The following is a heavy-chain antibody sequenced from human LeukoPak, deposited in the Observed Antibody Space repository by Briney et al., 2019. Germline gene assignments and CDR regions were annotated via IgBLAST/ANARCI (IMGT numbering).Heavy chain of an antibody. CDR1: GFTFSNAW. Sequence: PGGSLRLSCAASGFTFSNAWMSWVRQAPGKGLEWVGRIKSKTDGGTTDYAAPVKGRFTISRDDSKNTLYLEMNSLKTEDTAMYYCTTLRGFGNGFDPWGQGTLVTVSS. J-gene: IGHJ5*02. D-gene: IGHD3-10*01. V-gene: IGHV3-15*01. CDR3: TTLRGFGNGFDP. CDR2: IKSKTDGGTT.